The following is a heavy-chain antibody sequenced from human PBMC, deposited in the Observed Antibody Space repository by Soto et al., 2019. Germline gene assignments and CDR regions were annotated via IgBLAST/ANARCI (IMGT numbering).Heavy chain of an antibody. Sequence: PGGSLRLSCAASGFTFNTYEMSWVRQAPGKGLEWVSFISESSGSTYYADSVKGRFTISRDNSQSTLYLQMNSLRAEDTAVYYCAKGGHLDYWGQGIPVTVSS. J-gene: IGHJ4*02. V-gene: IGHV3-23*01. CDR1: GFTFNTYE. CDR2: ISESSGST. CDR3: AKGGHLDY.